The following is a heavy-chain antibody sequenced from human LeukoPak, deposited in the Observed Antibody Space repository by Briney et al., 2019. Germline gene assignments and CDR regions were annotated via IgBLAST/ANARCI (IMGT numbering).Heavy chain of an antibody. V-gene: IGHV4-59*08. D-gene: IGHD3-3*01. CDR1: GGSISSYY. Sequence: SETLSLTRTVSGGSISSYYWSWIRQPPGKGLEWIGYFYYSGSTNYNPSLKSRSTISVDTSENQFSLKLSPVTAADTAVYYCATYYGFGYFDYWGQGTLVTVSS. CDR3: ATYYGFGYFDY. CDR2: FYYSGST. J-gene: IGHJ4*02.